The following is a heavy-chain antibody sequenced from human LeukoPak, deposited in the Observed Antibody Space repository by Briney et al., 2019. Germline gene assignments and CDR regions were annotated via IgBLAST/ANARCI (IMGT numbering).Heavy chain of an antibody. V-gene: IGHV3-21*01. Sequence: GGSLRLSCAASGFTFSSYSMNWVRQAPGKGLEWVSSISSSSSYIYYADSVKGRFTISRDNAKNSLYLQMNSLRAEDTAVYYCAREAAGGGYNWFDPWGQGTLVTVSS. J-gene: IGHJ5*02. D-gene: IGHD6-13*01. CDR1: GFTFSSYS. CDR2: ISSSSSYI. CDR3: AREAAGGGYNWFDP.